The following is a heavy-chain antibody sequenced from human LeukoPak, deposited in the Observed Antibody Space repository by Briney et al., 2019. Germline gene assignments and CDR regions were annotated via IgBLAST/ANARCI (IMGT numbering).Heavy chain of an antibody. Sequence: GGSLRLSCAASGFSVGDYWMTWARHIPGKGLEGVANIKQDGAEKHYAESVEGRFIISRDNAKNSLYLEMDSLKVEDTAVYYCARVGAWDLQRVFEYWGQGTLVTVSS. J-gene: IGHJ4*02. CDR3: ARVGAWDLQRVFEY. CDR2: IKQDGAEK. D-gene: IGHD1-26*01. V-gene: IGHV3-7*01. CDR1: GFSVGDYW.